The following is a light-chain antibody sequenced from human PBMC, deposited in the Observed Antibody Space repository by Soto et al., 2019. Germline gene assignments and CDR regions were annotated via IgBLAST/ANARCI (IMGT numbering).Light chain of an antibody. CDR1: QSVSSN. CDR3: QHYNNWPPLT. J-gene: IGKJ4*01. V-gene: IGKV3-15*01. CDR2: GAS. Sequence: EIVMTQSPATLSVSPGERATLSCRASQSVSSNLAWYQQKPGQAPRLLIYGASTRANGIPARFSGSGSGTAFPHTISSLQAEDFAVYYCQHYNNWPPLTFGGGTKVEIK.